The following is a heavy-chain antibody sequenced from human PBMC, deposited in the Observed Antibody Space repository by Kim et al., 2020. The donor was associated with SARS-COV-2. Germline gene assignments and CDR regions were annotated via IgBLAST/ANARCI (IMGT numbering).Heavy chain of an antibody. CDR3: ARQGHYYGSGSSAYYYYGRDV. Sequence: GESLKISCKGSGYSFTSYWIGWVRQMPGKGLEWMGIIYPGDSDTRYSPSFQGQVTISADKSISTAYLQWSSLKASDTAMYYCARQGHYYGSGSSAYYYYGRDVWGQGTTVTDSS. CDR2: IYPGDSDT. D-gene: IGHD3-10*01. V-gene: IGHV5-51*01. J-gene: IGHJ6*02. CDR1: GYSFTSYW.